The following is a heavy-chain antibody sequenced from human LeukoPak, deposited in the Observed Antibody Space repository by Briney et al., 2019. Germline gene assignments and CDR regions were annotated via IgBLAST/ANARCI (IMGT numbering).Heavy chain of an antibody. CDR2: IYYSGST. V-gene: IGHV4-39*07. CDR3: GARRAFDI. Sequence: PSETLSLTCTVSGGSISSSSYYWGWIRQPPGKGLEWIGSIYYSGSTYYNPSLKSRVTISVDTSKNQISLKLSSVTAADTAVYFCGARRAFDIWGQGTMVAVSS. J-gene: IGHJ3*02. CDR1: GGSISSSSYY. D-gene: IGHD6-6*01.